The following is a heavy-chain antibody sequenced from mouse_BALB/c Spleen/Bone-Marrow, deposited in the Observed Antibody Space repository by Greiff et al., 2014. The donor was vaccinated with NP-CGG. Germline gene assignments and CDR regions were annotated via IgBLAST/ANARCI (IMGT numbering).Heavy chain of an antibody. D-gene: IGHD2-10*01. CDR2: INPNSGYT. CDR3: ARRVPYHFDY. CDR1: GYTLISYT. V-gene: IGHV1-4*02. J-gene: IGHJ2*01. Sequence: QVQLQQSAAELARPGASVKMSCKASGYTLISYTMHWVRQRPGQGLEWIGYINPNSGYTEYNQKFKDKTTLTADTSSNTAYLLLSSLTPEDSAVYYCARRVPYHFDYWGQGTTLTVSS.